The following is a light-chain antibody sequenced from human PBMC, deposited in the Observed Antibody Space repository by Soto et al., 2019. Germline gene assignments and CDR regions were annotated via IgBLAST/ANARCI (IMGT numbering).Light chain of an antibody. J-gene: IGKJ1*01. Sequence: EIVLTQSPATLSVSPGDRVTLCCWASQSVDINLAWYQQRPGQAPRLLVYGASTKATDMPGRFSGRGSGTEFTLTINNLQSEDFAVYYCQQYRNWPRTFGQGTKVEIK. V-gene: IGKV3-15*01. CDR3: QQYRNWPRT. CDR2: GAS. CDR1: QSVDIN.